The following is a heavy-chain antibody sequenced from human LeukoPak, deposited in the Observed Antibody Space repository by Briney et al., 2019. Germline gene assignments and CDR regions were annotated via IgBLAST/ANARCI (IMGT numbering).Heavy chain of an antibody. CDR1: GGSIRSGDYY. V-gene: IGHV4-30-4*01. CDR3: AREEIDTAMIDY. D-gene: IGHD5-18*01. J-gene: IGHJ4*02. Sequence: PSETLSLTCTVFGGSIRSGDYYWNWIRQPPGKGLEWIGYIYYSGSTYYNPSLKRRVTISVDTSKNQFSLKLSSVTAADTAVYYCAREEIDTAMIDYWGQGTLVTVSS. CDR2: IYYSGST.